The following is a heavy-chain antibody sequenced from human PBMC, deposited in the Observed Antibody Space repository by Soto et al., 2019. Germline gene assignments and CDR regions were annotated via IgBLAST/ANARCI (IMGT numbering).Heavy chain of an antibody. CDR3: ARDPMRGNYGRFDY. CDR2: ISSSRSYI. V-gene: IGHV3-21*01. D-gene: IGHD1-26*01. Sequence: GGSLRLSCAASGFTFSSHSMNWVRQAPGKGLEWVSSISSSRSYIYYADSVKGRFTISRDNAKNSLYLQMNSLRAEDTAVYYCARDPMRGNYGRFDYWGPRTLGTVSS. J-gene: IGHJ4*02. CDR1: GFTFSSHS.